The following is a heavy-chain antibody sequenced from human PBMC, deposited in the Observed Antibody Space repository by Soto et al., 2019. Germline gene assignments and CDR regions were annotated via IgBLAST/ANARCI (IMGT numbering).Heavy chain of an antibody. Sequence: DVQLLEPGGGLVQPGGSLRLSCAASGFSINSYATSWARQAPGKGLEWVSAVSLSGATYYANFVEGRFSISRDNSKNTLYLQMNSLRDEDTAVYFCTSDQYDRDVYHWFPAIWGPGTMLTVS. D-gene: IGHD3-9*01. CDR1: GFSINSYA. J-gene: IGHJ3*02. CDR3: TSDQYDRDVYHWFPAI. CDR2: VSLSGAT. V-gene: IGHV3-23*01.